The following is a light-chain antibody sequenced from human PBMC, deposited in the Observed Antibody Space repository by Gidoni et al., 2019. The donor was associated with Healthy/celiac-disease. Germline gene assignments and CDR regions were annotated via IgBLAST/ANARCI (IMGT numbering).Light chain of an antibody. Sequence: EIVLTQSPATLSLSPGERATLSCRASQSVSSYLAWYQQKPGQAPRLLIYDAPNRATGIPARFSGSGSGTDFTLTIRSLEPEDFAVYYCQQRSNWSRVTFGQGTKVEIK. CDR1: QSVSSY. CDR2: DAP. CDR3: QQRSNWSRVT. V-gene: IGKV3-11*01. J-gene: IGKJ1*01.